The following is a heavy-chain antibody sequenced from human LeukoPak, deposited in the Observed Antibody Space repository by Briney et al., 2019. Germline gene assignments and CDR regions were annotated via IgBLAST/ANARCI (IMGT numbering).Heavy chain of an antibody. J-gene: IGHJ4*02. CDR2: ITSSSSYI. Sequence: GGSLRLSCSASGFTLSNYSMNWVRQAPGKGLEWVSSITSSSSYIYYADSLKGRFTISRDSSKNTLYLQMNRLRAEDAAVYYCAKAPVTTCSGAYCYPFDYWGQGTLVTVSS. V-gene: IGHV3-21*04. D-gene: IGHD2-21*01. CDR3: AKAPVTTCSGAYCYPFDY. CDR1: GFTLSNYS.